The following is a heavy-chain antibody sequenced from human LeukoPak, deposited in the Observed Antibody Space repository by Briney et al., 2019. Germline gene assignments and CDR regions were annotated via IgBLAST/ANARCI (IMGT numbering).Heavy chain of an antibody. D-gene: IGHD6-13*01. Sequence: GGSLRLSCAASGFTFSSYAMSWVRQAPGKGLEWVSAISGSGGSTYYADSVKGRFTISRDNSKNTLYLQMNSLRAEDTAVYYCANSGHSSSSVNWGQGTLVTVSS. CDR2: ISGSGGST. J-gene: IGHJ4*02. CDR1: GFTFSSYA. CDR3: ANSGHSSSSVN. V-gene: IGHV3-23*01.